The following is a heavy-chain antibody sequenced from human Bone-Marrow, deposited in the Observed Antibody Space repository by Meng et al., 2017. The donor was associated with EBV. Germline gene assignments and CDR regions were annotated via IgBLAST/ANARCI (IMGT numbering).Heavy chain of an antibody. V-gene: IGHV4-4*02. Sequence: VQLQEPGPSLGKPSGTLSLTCVVSGGSIRSSNWWSWVRQPPGKGLEWIGEIFYGGSTNYNPSLESRVTISVDKSKNQFSLKLSSVTAADTAVYYCAAGFRELVRSRDYWGQGTLVTVSS. D-gene: IGHD3-10*01. CDR1: GGSIRSSNW. J-gene: IGHJ4*02. CDR2: IFYGGST. CDR3: AAGFRELVRSRDY.